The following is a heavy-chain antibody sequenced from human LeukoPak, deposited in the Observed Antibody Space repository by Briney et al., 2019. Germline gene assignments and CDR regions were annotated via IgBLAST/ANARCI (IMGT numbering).Heavy chain of an antibody. CDR3: AKEPSTVTISGDY. CDR2: ISGSGGST. Sequence: HPSETLSLTCAVSGGSISDYYWSWVRQAPGKGLEWVSAISGSGGSTYYADSVKGRFTISRDNSKNTLYLQMNSLRAEDTAVYYCAKEPSTVTISGDYWGQGTLVTVSS. D-gene: IGHD4-17*01. J-gene: IGHJ4*02. CDR1: GGSISDYY. V-gene: IGHV3-23*01.